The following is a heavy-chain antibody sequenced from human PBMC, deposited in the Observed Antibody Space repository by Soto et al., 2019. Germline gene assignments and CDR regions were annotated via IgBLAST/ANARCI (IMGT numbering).Heavy chain of an antibody. D-gene: IGHD3-3*01. CDR2: ISSSSSYI. V-gene: IGHV3-21*01. Sequence: EVQLVESGGGLVKPGGSLRLSCAASGFTFSSYSMNWVRQAPGKGLEWVSSISSSSSYIYYADSVKGRFTISRDNAKNSLYLQMNSLRAEDTAVYYCARDRPDTIFANWFDPWGQGTLVTVSS. CDR1: GFTFSSYS. J-gene: IGHJ5*02. CDR3: ARDRPDTIFANWFDP.